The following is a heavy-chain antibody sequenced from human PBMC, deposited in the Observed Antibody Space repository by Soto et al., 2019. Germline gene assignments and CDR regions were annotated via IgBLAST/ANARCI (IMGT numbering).Heavy chain of an antibody. V-gene: IGHV1-18*01. D-gene: IGHD3-9*01. CDR2: ISAYNGNT. Sequence: AAVKGSCKASGYTFTSYGISWVRQAPGQGLEWMGWISAYNGNTNYAQKLQGRVTMTTDTSTSTAYMELRSLRSDDTAVYYCARAGNTIFWPKHPNGSAPSGQGTLVIVSS. J-gene: IGHJ5*02. CDR1: GYTFTSYG. CDR3: ARAGNTIFWPKHPNGSAP.